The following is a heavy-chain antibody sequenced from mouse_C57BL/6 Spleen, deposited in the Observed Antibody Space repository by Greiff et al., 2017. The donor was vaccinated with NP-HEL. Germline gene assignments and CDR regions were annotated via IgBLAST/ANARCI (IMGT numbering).Heavy chain of an antibody. Sequence: QVQLQQPGAELVKPGASVKMSCKASGYTFTSYWITCVKQRPGQGLEWIGDIYPGSGSTNYNEKFKSKATLTVDTSSSTAYMQLSSLTSEDSAVYYCARGDSNYSAWFAYWGQGTLVTVSA. CDR3: ARGDSNYSAWFAY. CDR1: GYTFTSYW. J-gene: IGHJ3*01. D-gene: IGHD2-5*01. CDR2: IYPGSGST. V-gene: IGHV1-55*01.